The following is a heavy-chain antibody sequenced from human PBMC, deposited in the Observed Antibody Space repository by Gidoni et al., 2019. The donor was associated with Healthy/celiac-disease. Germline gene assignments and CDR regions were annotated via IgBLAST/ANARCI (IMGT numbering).Heavy chain of an antibody. J-gene: IGHJ3*02. Sequence: QVQLVESGGGVVQPGRSLRLSCAASGFTFSSYAMPWVRQAPGKGLEWVAVISYDGSNKYYADSVKGRFTISRDNSKNTLYLQMNSLRAEDTAVYYCATSGIRFLTAFDIWGQGTMVTVSS. D-gene: IGHD3-10*01. CDR2: ISYDGSNK. CDR1: GFTFSSYA. CDR3: ATSGIRFLTAFDI. V-gene: IGHV3-30-3*01.